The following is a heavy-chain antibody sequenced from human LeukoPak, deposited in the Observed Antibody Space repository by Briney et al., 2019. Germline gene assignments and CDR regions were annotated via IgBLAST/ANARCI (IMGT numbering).Heavy chain of an antibody. CDR1: GYTFTSYA. Sequence: GASVKVSCKASGYTFTSYAIHWVRQAPGQRLEWMGWIDAGNGETKYSQNFQGRVTITRDTSATTAYMDLSSLRSEDTAVYYCARARWTSTTTTYYLDHWGQGTLVTVSS. V-gene: IGHV1-3*01. CDR2: IDAGNGET. D-gene: IGHD4-17*01. CDR3: ARARWTSTTTTYYLDH. J-gene: IGHJ4*02.